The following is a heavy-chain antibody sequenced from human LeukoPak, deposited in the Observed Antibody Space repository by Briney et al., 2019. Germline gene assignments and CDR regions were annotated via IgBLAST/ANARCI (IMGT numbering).Heavy chain of an antibody. J-gene: IGHJ4*02. D-gene: IGHD3-22*01. Sequence: ASVKVSCKASGYTFTGYYMHWVRQAPGQGLEWMGWINPNSGGTNYAQKFQGRVTMTRDTSISTAYMELSRLRSDDTAVYYCAREAITYYYDSSDVGFDYWGQGTLVTVSS. CDR2: INPNSGGT. CDR1: GYTFTGYY. CDR3: AREAITYYYDSSDVGFDY. V-gene: IGHV1-2*02.